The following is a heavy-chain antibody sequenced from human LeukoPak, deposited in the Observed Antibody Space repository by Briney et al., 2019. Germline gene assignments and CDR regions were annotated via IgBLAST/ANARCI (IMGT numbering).Heavy chain of an antibody. D-gene: IGHD6-19*01. Sequence: ASVKVSCKASGYTFTSYGISWVRQAPGQGLEWMGWISAYNGNTNYAQKLQGRVTMTTDTSTSTAYVELRSLRSDDTAVYYCARRTLVAGPDFDYWGQGTLVTVSS. CDR2: ISAYNGNT. J-gene: IGHJ4*02. V-gene: IGHV1-18*01. CDR1: GYTFTSYG. CDR3: ARRTLVAGPDFDY.